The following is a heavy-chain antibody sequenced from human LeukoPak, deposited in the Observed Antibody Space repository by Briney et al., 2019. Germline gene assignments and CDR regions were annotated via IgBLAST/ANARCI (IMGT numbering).Heavy chain of an antibody. Sequence: SETLSLTCTVSGGSISSSSYYWGWIRQPPGKGLEWIGSIYYSGSTYYNPSLKSRVTLSVDTSKNQFSLKLNSVTAADTAVYYCARDIDGSGIYGMDVWGQGTTVTVSS. CDR1: GGSISSSSYY. J-gene: IGHJ6*02. CDR3: ARDIDGSGIYGMDV. CDR2: IYYSGST. D-gene: IGHD3-10*01. V-gene: IGHV4-39*07.